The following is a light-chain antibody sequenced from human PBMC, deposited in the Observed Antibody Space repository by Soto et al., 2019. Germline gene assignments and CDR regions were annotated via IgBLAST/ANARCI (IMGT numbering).Light chain of an antibody. J-gene: IGKJ1*01. Sequence: MTQTPLSLSVTPGQPASISCKSSQSISSWLAWYQQKPGKAPKLLIYDASSLESGVPSRFSGSGSGTEFTLTISSLQPEDVATYYCQQYSSLWTFGQGTKVDNK. CDR2: DAS. V-gene: IGKV1-5*01. CDR3: QQYSSLWT. CDR1: QSISSW.